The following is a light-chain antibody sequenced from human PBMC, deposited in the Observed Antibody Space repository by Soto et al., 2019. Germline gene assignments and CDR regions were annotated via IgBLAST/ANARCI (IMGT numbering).Light chain of an antibody. Sequence: EILMTHSPATLAVSPGETATLFRRASQSVDGNLAWYQQKPGQAPRLLIYGASTRATGISARFSGSGSGTEFTLTISSLQSEDFGVYYCQQYNNWWTFGQGTKVDIK. J-gene: IGKJ1*01. V-gene: IGKV3-15*01. CDR1: QSVDGN. CDR3: QQYNNWWT. CDR2: GAS.